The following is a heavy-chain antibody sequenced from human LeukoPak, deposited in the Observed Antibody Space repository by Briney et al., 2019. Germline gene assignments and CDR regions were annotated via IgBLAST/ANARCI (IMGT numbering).Heavy chain of an antibody. CDR1: GFTFSSYW. CDR2: IKQDGSEK. J-gene: IGHJ6*03. V-gene: IGHV3-7*01. Sequence: PAGGSLRLSCAASGFTFSSYWMSWVRQAPGKGLEWVANIKQDGSEKYYVDSVKGRFTISRDNAKNSLYLQMNSLRAEDTAVYYCARGHDNYYYYYMDVWGKGTTVTVSS. D-gene: IGHD3-9*01. CDR3: ARGHDNYYYYYMDV.